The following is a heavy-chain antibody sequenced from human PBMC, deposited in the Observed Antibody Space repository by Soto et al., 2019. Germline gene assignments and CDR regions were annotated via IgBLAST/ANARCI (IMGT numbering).Heavy chain of an antibody. J-gene: IGHJ4*02. CDR1: GGSFSGYY. D-gene: IGHD3-3*01. CDR3: ARGGFWSGRPGVFFDS. Sequence: SETLSLTCAVYGGSFSGYYWSWIRQPPDKGLEWIGESIHRGSTKYNPSLKSRVTISVDKSKNQFSLKLNSVTAADTAVYYCARGGFWSGRPGVFFDSWGQGILVTVSS. CDR2: SIHRGST. V-gene: IGHV4-34*01.